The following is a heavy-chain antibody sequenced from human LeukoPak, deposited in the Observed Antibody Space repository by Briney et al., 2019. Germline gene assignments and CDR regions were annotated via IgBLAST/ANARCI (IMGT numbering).Heavy chain of an antibody. CDR2: IIPIFGTA. CDR1: GGTFSSYA. Sequence: GASVKVSCKASGGTFSSYAISWVRQAPGQGLEWMGGIIPIFGTANYAQKFQGRVTITVDESTSTAYMELSSLRSEDTAVYYCARDPLVVVPAAQDIVATEVDYWGQGTLVTVSS. J-gene: IGHJ4*02. V-gene: IGHV1-69*13. D-gene: IGHD2-2*01. CDR3: ARDPLVVVPAAQDIVATEVDY.